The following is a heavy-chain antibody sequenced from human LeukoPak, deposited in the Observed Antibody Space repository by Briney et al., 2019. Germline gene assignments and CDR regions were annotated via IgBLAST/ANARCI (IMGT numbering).Heavy chain of an antibody. CDR1: GFTFSSYA. J-gene: IGHJ4*02. Sequence: QPGGSLRLSCAASGFTFSSYAFHWVRQAPGKGLEWVAVISADGTSQKYADSVKGRFTISRDDSKNSLYLQMNSLRAEDTAVYYCVGLGENYWGQGTLVTVSS. CDR3: VGLGENY. CDR2: ISADGTSQ. V-gene: IGHV3-30*04. D-gene: IGHD3-10*01.